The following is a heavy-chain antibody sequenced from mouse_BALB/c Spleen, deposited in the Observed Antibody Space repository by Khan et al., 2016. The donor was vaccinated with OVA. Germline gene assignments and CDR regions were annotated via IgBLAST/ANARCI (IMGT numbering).Heavy chain of an antibody. Sequence: EVQLVESGPGLVKPSQSLSLTCTVTGYSITSDYAWNWIRQFPGNKLEWMGYISYSGSTSYTPSLKSRISITRDTSKNQFFLQVNSVTTEDTATYDGARGRAYWGQGTLVTVSA. CDR3: ARGRAY. V-gene: IGHV3-2*02. CDR2: ISYSGST. J-gene: IGHJ3*01. CDR1: GYSITSDYA. D-gene: IGHD3-3*01.